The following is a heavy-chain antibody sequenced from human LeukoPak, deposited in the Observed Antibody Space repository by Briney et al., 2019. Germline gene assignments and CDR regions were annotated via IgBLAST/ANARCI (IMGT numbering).Heavy chain of an antibody. D-gene: IGHD3-22*01. Sequence: ASVKVSCKASGYTFTGYYMHWVRQAPGQGLEWMGWINPNSGVTNYAQKFQGRVTMTRDTSISTAYMELSRLRSDDTAVYYCARVPIRRHYESTGYYYEDPWGQGTLVTVSS. CDR1: GYTFTGYY. V-gene: IGHV1-2*02. J-gene: IGHJ5*02. CDR3: ARVPIRRHYESTGYYYEDP. CDR2: INPNSGVT.